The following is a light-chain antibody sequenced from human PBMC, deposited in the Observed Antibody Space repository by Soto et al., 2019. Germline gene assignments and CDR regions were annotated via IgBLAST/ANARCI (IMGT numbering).Light chain of an antibody. CDR2: KAS. CDR1: QSMSSW. CDR3: QPYNTYSGT. V-gene: IGKV1-5*03. Sequence: DIQMTQSPSTLSASVEDRVTITCRASQSMSSWLAWYQQKPGKAPKLLIYKASSLESGVPSRFSGSGSGTEFTLTISSLQPDDFATYYCQPYNTYSGTFGPGTKVDIK. J-gene: IGKJ3*01.